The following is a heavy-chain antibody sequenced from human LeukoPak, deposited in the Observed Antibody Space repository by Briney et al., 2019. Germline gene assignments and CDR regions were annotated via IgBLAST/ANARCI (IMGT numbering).Heavy chain of an antibody. Sequence: TGGSLRLSCAASRFTFSNYGMHWVRQAPGKGLEWVAVISYDGRKKYYADSVKGRFTISRDNTKNTLYLQMNSLRAEDTAVYYCARDYGDSPHDRYYYYYGMDVWGQGTTVTVSS. J-gene: IGHJ6*02. V-gene: IGHV3-30*03. CDR1: RFTFSNYG. CDR2: ISYDGRKK. D-gene: IGHD4-17*01. CDR3: ARDYGDSPHDRYYYYYGMDV.